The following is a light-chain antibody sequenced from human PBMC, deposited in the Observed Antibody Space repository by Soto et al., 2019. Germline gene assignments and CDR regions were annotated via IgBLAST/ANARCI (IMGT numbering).Light chain of an antibody. Sequence: VLTQPPSVSGAPGQRVTISCTGSSSNIGAGYDVNWYQQLPGTAPKLLIFGDSNRPSGVPDRFSGSKSGTSASLAITGLQAADEADYYCQSSDSRLSGSDVFGTGTKVTVL. CDR3: QSSDSRLSGSDV. CDR2: GDS. J-gene: IGLJ1*01. CDR1: SSNIGAGYD. V-gene: IGLV1-40*01.